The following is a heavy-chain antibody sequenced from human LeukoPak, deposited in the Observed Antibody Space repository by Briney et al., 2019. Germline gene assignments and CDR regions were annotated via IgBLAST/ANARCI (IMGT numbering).Heavy chain of an antibody. CDR3: ARGGDGYDSSGYYYY. CDR1: GFTFRSHA. Sequence: GGSLRLSCAASGFTFRSHAMHWVREAPGKGLEWVAIISYDGSQKYYSDSVKGRFTISRDNSKNTLYLQMNSLRAEDTAVYYCARGGDGYDSSGYYYYWGQGTLVTVSS. CDR2: ISYDGSQK. D-gene: IGHD3-22*01. V-gene: IGHV3-30*04. J-gene: IGHJ4*02.